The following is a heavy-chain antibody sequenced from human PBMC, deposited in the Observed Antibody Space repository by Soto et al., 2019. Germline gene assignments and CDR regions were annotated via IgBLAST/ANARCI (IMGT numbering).Heavy chain of an antibody. CDR1: GFTFSSYA. CDR3: AKATSDSSGYYYVISYFDY. Sequence: GGSLRLSCAASGFTFSSYAMSWVRQAPGKGLEWVSAISGSGGSTYYADSVKGRFTISRDNSKNTLYLQMNSLRAEDTAVYYCAKATSDSSGYYYVISYFDYWGQGTLVTVSS. CDR2: ISGSGGST. J-gene: IGHJ4*02. D-gene: IGHD3-22*01. V-gene: IGHV3-23*01.